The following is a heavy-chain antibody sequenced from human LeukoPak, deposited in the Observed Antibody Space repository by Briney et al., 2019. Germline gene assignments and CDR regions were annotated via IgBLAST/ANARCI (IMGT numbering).Heavy chain of an antibody. V-gene: IGHV4-59*01. CDR3: ARYQAFDI. D-gene: IGHD2-2*01. Sequence: SETLSLTCTVSGGSISGYYWSWIRQPPGEGLEWIGYIYNSGNTNYNPSLKSRVTISVDTSTNQFSLKLTSVTAADTAVYYCARYQAFDIWGRGTLVTVSS. CDR1: GGSISGYY. J-gene: IGHJ3*02. CDR2: IYNSGNT.